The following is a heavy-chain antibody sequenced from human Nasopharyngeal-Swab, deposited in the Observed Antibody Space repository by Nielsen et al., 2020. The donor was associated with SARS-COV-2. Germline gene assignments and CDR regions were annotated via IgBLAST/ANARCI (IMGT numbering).Heavy chain of an antibody. CDR3: ARGSGSEWFYYYGMDV. Sequence: VRQAPGKGLEWVSGIAWNSGSLAYVDSVKGRFTISRDNAKNSLYLQMNSLTEEDTAFYYCARGSGSEWFYYYGMDVWGQGTTVTVSS. V-gene: IGHV3-9*01. CDR2: IAWNSGSL. J-gene: IGHJ6*02. D-gene: IGHD2-21*01.